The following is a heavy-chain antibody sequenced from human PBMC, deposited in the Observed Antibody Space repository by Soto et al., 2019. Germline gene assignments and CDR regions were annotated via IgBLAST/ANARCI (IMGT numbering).Heavy chain of an antibody. CDR3: ARAVAVAADFDY. CDR1: GYTYMSYS. CDR2: INAGNGNT. Sequence: ASVKVSCKASGYTYMSYSMHWVRQAPGQRLEWMGWINAGNGNTKYSQKFQGRVTITRDTSASTAYMELSSLRSEDTAVYYCARAVAVAADFDYWGQGTLVTVSS. J-gene: IGHJ4*02. V-gene: IGHV1-3*01. D-gene: IGHD6-19*01.